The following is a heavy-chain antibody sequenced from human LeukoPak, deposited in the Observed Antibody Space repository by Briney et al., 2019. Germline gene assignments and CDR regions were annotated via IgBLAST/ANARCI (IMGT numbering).Heavy chain of an antibody. D-gene: IGHD5-24*01. CDR2: ISSSSSYI. J-gene: IGHJ4*02. CDR1: GFTFSSYS. V-gene: IGHV3-21*01. Sequence: GGSLRLSCAASGFTFSSYSMNWVRQAPGKGLEWVSSISSSSSYIYYADSVKGRFTISRDNAKDSLYLQMNSLRAEDTAVYYCARVARWGYKVEGLDYWGQGTLVTVSS. CDR3: ARVARWGYKVEGLDY.